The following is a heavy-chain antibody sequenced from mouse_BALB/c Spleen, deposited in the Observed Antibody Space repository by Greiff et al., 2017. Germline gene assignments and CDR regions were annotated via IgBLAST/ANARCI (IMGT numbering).Heavy chain of an antibody. D-gene: IGHD2-3*01. V-gene: IGHV1S81*02. Sequence: QVQLQQPGAELVKPGASVKLSFKASGYTFTSYYMYWVKQRPGQGLEWIGGINPSNGGTNFNEKFKSKATLTVDKSSSTAYMQLSSLTSEDSAVYYCTRGLYDGYFLWGAGTTVTVSS. CDR1: GYTFTSYY. CDR2: INPSNGGT. J-gene: IGHJ1*01. CDR3: TRGLYDGYFL.